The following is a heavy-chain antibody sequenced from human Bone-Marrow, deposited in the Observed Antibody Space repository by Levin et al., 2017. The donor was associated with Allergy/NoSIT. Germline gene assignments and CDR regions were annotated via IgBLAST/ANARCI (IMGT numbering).Heavy chain of an antibody. V-gene: IGHV3-30*18. J-gene: IGHJ4*02. CDR3: AKYVGEEGYCSGGSCAHLEN. CDR2: ISYDGSNK. Sequence: PGGSLRLSCAASGFTFSSYGMHWVRQAPGKGLEWVAVISYDGSNKYYADSVKGRFTISRDNSKNTLYLQMNSLRAEDTAVYYCAKYVGEEGYCSGGSCAHLENWGQGTLVTVSS. CDR1: GFTFSSYG. D-gene: IGHD2-15*01.